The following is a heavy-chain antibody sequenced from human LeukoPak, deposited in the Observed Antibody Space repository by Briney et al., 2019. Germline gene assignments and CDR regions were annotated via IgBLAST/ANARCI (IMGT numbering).Heavy chain of an antibody. CDR3: ARDRSPILEWLSYV. Sequence: GRSLRLSCAASGFTFSDYYMSWIRQAPGKGLEWVSYISSSGSTIYYADSVKGRFTISRDNAKNSLYLQMNSLRAEDTAVYYCARDRSPILEWLSYVWGKGTTVTVSS. CDR1: GFTFSDYY. V-gene: IGHV3-11*04. D-gene: IGHD3-3*01. J-gene: IGHJ6*04. CDR2: ISSSGSTI.